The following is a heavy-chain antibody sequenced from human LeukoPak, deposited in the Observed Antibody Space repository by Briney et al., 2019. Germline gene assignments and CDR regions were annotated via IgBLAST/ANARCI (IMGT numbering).Heavy chain of an antibody. J-gene: IGHJ3*02. Sequence: SQTLSLTCTVSGGSISSGDYYWSWIRQPPGKGLEWIGYIYYSGSTYYNPSLKSRVTISVDTSKNQFSLKLSSVTAADTAVYYWARDLPEWELRAFAAFAIWGQGKIVTVSS. CDR3: ARDLPEWELRAFAAFAI. D-gene: IGHD1-26*01. V-gene: IGHV4-30-4*08. CDR1: GGSISSGDYY. CDR2: IYYSGST.